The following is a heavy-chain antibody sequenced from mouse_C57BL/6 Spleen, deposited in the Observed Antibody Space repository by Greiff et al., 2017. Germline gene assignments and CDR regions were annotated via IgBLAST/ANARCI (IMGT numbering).Heavy chain of an antibody. CDR1: GYTFTSYW. CDR3: ARLYDYAFDY. Sequence: VQLQQPGAELVKPGASVKLSCKASGYTFTSYWMHWVKQRPGQGLEWIGIIHPNSGSTNYNEKFKSKATLTVDKSSSTAYMQLSSLTSEDSAVYYCARLYDYAFDYWGQGTTLTVSS. J-gene: IGHJ2*01. V-gene: IGHV1-64*01. D-gene: IGHD2-4*01. CDR2: IHPNSGST.